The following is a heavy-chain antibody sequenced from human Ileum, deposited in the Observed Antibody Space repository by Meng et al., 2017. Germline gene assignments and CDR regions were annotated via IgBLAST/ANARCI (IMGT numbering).Heavy chain of an antibody. D-gene: IGHD2/OR15-2a*01. V-gene: IGHV4-30-2*01. CDR2: IYQVGST. J-gene: IGHJ4*02. CDR1: GGSISSSAYS. CDR3: ASSTSGPDLNY. Sequence: HLQLQESGSGLVTSSQTLSLTCTVSGGSISSSAYSWTWIRQPPGKGLEWIGYIYQVGSTNYNPSLKSRVTIFVDTSKNQFSLKLTSVTAADTAVYYCASSTSGPDLNYWGQGTLVTVSS.